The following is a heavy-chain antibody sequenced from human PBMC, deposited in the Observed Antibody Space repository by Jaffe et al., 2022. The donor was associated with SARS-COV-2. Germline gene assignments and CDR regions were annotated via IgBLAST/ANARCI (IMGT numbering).Heavy chain of an antibody. D-gene: IGHD3-22*01. V-gene: IGHV4-31*03. J-gene: IGHJ4*02. Sequence: QVQLQESGPGLVKPSQTLSLTCTVSGGSISSGGYYWSWIRQHPGKGLEWIGYIYYSGSTYYNPSLKSRLIISLDTSKNQFSLKLSSVTAADTAVYYCARALDYYDKRIDYWGQGTLVTVSS. CDR1: GGSISSGGYY. CDR2: IYYSGST. CDR3: ARALDYYDKRIDY.